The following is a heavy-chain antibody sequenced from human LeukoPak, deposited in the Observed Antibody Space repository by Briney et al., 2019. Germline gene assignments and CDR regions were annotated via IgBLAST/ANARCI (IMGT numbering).Heavy chain of an antibody. CDR1: GFTFSSYS. D-gene: IGHD2-2*02. Sequence: GGSLRLSCAASGFTFSSYSMNWVRQAPGKGLEWVSSISSSSSYIYYADSVKGRITISRDNAKNSLYLQMNSLRAEDTAVYYCARDLSVVVPAAIRGYYYYGMDVWGQGTTVTVSS. V-gene: IGHV3-21*01. J-gene: IGHJ6*02. CDR2: ISSSSSYI. CDR3: ARDLSVVVPAAIRGYYYYGMDV.